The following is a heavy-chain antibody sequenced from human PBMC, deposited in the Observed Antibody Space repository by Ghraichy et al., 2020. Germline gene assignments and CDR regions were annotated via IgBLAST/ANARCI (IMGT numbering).Heavy chain of an antibody. CDR1: GYTFTSYY. J-gene: IGHJ4*02. V-gene: IGHV1-46*01. CDR3: AREGGGSYYEVKVPFDY. D-gene: IGHD1-26*01. Sequence: ASVKVSCKASGYTFTSYYMHWVRQAPGQGLEWMGIINPSGGSTSYAQKFQGRVTMTRDTSTSTVYMELSSLRSEDTAVYYCAREGGGSYYEVKVPFDYWGQGTLVTVSS. CDR2: INPSGGST.